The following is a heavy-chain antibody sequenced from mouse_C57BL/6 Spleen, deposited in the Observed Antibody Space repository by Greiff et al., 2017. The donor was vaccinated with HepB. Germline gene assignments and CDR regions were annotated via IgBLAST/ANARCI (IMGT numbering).Heavy chain of an antibody. CDR3: ARYGSRSFDY. CDR1: GFSLTSYG. CDR2: IWSGGST. J-gene: IGHJ2*01. V-gene: IGHV2-2*01. Sequence: QVQLQQSGPGLVQPSQSLSITCTVSGFSLTSYGVHWVRQSPGKGLEWLGVIWSGGSTDYNAAFISRLSISKDNSKSQVFFKMNSLQADDTAIYYCARYGSRSFDYWGQGTTLTVSS. D-gene: IGHD1-1*01.